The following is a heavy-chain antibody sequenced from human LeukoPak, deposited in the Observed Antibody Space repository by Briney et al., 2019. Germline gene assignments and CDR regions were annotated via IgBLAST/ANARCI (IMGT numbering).Heavy chain of an antibody. V-gene: IGHV4-59*01. Sequence: PSETLPLTCTVSGGSISSYYWSWIRQPPGKGLEWIGYIYYSGSTNYNPSLKSRVTISVDTSKNQFSLKLSSVTAADTAVYYCARVVNYYDSSGYYSGWFDPWGQGTLVTVSS. CDR1: GGSISSYY. J-gene: IGHJ5*02. CDR2: IYYSGST. CDR3: ARVVNYYDSSGYYSGWFDP. D-gene: IGHD3-22*01.